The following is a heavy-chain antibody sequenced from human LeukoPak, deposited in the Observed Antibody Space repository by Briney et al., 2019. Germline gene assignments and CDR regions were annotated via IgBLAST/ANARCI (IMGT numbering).Heavy chain of an antibody. J-gene: IGHJ3*02. Sequence: PGGSLRLSCAASGFTFSSYAMSWVRQAPGKGLEWVSAISGSGGSTYYADSVKGRFTISRDNSKNTLYLQMNSLRAEDTAVYYCAKVRITGTTLRGAFDIWGQGTMVTVSS. CDR1: GFTFSSYA. D-gene: IGHD1-7*01. CDR3: AKVRITGTTLRGAFDI. V-gene: IGHV3-23*01. CDR2: ISGSGGST.